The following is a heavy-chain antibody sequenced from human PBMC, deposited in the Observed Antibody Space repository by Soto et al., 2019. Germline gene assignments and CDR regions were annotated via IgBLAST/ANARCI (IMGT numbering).Heavy chain of an antibody. CDR2: IWYDGSNK. CDR1: GFTFSSYG. CDR3: AREGENFHYDSSGPFDY. Sequence: QVQLVESGGGVVQPGRSLRLSCAASGFTFSSYGMHWVRQAPGKGLEWVAVIWYDGSNKYYADSVKGRFTISRDNSKNTLYLQMNSLRAEETAVYYCAREGENFHYDSSGPFDYWGQGTLVTVSS. J-gene: IGHJ4*02. D-gene: IGHD3-22*01. V-gene: IGHV3-33*01.